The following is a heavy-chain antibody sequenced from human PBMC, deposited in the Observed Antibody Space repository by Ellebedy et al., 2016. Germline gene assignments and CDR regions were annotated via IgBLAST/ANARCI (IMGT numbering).Heavy chain of an antibody. J-gene: IGHJ4*02. D-gene: IGHD5-12*01. CDR1: GFTLSGHW. CDR3: ARDSVYSGFAY. CDR2: INSDGSST. Sequence: GGSLRLSCAVSGFTLSGHWMHWVRQTPGKGLVWVSRINSDGSSTSYADSVKGRFIISRDNAKNSLYLQMNSLRAEDTAVYYCARDSVYSGFAYWGQGTLVTVSS. V-gene: IGHV3-74*01.